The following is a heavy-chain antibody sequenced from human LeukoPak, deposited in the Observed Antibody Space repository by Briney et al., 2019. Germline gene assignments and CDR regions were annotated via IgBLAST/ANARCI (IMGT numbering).Heavy chain of an antibody. CDR2: IYYSGST. J-gene: IGHJ4*02. V-gene: IGHV4-59*01. D-gene: IGHD6-13*01. CDR1: GFTFSSYE. CDR3: AGQEPGIAAAGY. Sequence: GSLRLSCAASGFTFSSYEMNWIRQPPGKGLEWIGYIYYSGSTNYNPSLKSRVTISVDTSKNQFSLKLSSVTAADTAVYYCAGQEPGIAAAGYWGQGTLVTVSS.